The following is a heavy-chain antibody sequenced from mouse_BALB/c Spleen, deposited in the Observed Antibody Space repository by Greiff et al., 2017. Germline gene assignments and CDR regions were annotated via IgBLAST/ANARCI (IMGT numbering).Heavy chain of an antibody. Sequence: VQLQQSGAELVKPGASVKLSCTASGFNIKDTYMHWVKQRPEQGLEWIGRIDPANGNTKYDPKFQGKATITADTSSNTAYLQLSSLTSEDTAVYYCARDYRYEAYYFDYWGQGTTLTVSS. CDR3: ARDYRYEAYYFDY. CDR1: GFNIKDTY. CDR2: IDPANGNT. D-gene: IGHD2-14*01. V-gene: IGHV14-3*02. J-gene: IGHJ2*01.